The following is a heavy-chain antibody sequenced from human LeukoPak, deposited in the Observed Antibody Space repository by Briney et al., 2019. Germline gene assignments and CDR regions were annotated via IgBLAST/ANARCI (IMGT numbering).Heavy chain of an antibody. CDR2: MYYRGST. D-gene: IGHD6-13*01. Sequence: SETLSLTCTVSGGSISSSSHYWGWIRQPPGKGLEWIGSMYYRGSTYHNPSLKSRVTISVDTSKNQFSLKLSSVTAADTAVYYCARGAAATYWGQGTLVTVSS. CDR1: GGSISSSSHY. V-gene: IGHV4-39*07. J-gene: IGHJ4*02. CDR3: ARGAAATY.